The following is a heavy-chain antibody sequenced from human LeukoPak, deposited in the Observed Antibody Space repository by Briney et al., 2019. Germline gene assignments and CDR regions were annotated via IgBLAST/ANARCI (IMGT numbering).Heavy chain of an antibody. Sequence: GGSLRLSCAASGFTFSDYFMSWIRQAPGEGLEWVSYISNSGTSIYYADSLQGRFTISRDNAKNSLYLQMNSLRAEDTAVYYCARDQGDYGNSPFDYWGQGTLVTVSS. D-gene: IGHD4-11*01. CDR2: ISNSGTSI. V-gene: IGHV3-11*04. CDR3: ARDQGDYGNSPFDY. J-gene: IGHJ4*02. CDR1: GFTFSDYF.